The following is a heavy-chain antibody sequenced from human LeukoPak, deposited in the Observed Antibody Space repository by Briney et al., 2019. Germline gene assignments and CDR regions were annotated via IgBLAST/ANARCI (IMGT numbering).Heavy chain of an antibody. Sequence: GGSLRLSCAASGFTFSDYYMSWIRQAPGKGLEWVAVISYDGSNKYYADSVKGRFTISRDNSKNTLYLQMNSLRAEDTAVYYCAKDWERYGSGSYYIDYWGQGTLATVSS. CDR1: GFTFSDYY. CDR2: ISYDGSNK. CDR3: AKDWERYGSGSYYIDY. D-gene: IGHD3-10*01. J-gene: IGHJ4*02. V-gene: IGHV3-30*18.